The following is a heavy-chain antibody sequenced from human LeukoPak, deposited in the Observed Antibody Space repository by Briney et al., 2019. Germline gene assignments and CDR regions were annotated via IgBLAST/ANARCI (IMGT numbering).Heavy chain of an antibody. Sequence: QAGGSLRLSCAASGFTFSSYGMHWVRQAPGKGLEWVAVISYDGSNKYYADSVKGRFTISRDNSKNTLYLQMNSLRAEDTGVYYCARYSGNPASFEYWGQGTLVTVSS. D-gene: IGHD1-26*01. J-gene: IGHJ4*02. CDR3: ARYSGNPASFEY. CDR2: ISYDGSNK. CDR1: GFTFSSYG. V-gene: IGHV3-30*03.